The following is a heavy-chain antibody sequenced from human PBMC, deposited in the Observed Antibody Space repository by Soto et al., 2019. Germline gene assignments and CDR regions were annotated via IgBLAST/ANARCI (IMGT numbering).Heavy chain of an antibody. CDR3: ARSQGSSTSLEIYYYYYYGMDV. V-gene: IGHV1-69*13. CDR1: GGTFSSYA. D-gene: IGHD2-2*01. CDR2: IIPISGTA. J-gene: IGHJ6*02. Sequence: VKVSCKASGGTFSSYAISWVRQAPGQGLEWMGGIIPISGTANYAQKFQGRVTITADESTSTAYMELSSLRSEDTAVYYCARSQGSSTSLEIYYYYYYGMDVWGQGTTVTSP.